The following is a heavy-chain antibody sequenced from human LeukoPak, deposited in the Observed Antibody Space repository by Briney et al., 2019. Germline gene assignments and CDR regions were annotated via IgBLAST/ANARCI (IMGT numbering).Heavy chain of an antibody. CDR1: GFTFNTYA. Sequence: GGLRLSCAASGFTFNTYAMSWVRQAPGKGLEWVSTISSSGGTTYYAGSVKGQFTISRDNSKKTLYLQMNSLRAEDTAVYYCAKGRSDSYYDAFDIWGQGTMVTVSS. J-gene: IGHJ3*02. V-gene: IGHV3-23*01. CDR2: ISSSGGTT. CDR3: AKGRSDSYYDAFDI. D-gene: IGHD1-26*01.